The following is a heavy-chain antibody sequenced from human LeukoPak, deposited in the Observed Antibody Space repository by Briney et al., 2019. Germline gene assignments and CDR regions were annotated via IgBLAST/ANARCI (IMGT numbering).Heavy chain of an antibody. Sequence: SETLSLTCTVSGYSISSGYYWGWIRQPPGKGLEWIGSIYHSGSTYYNPSLKSRVTISVDTSKNQFSLKVRAVTAADTAMYYCARSGVWGSYRLNWFDPWGQGTLVTVSS. J-gene: IGHJ5*02. CDR2: IYHSGST. CDR1: GYSISSGYY. V-gene: IGHV4-38-2*02. D-gene: IGHD3-16*02. CDR3: ARSGVWGSYRLNWFDP.